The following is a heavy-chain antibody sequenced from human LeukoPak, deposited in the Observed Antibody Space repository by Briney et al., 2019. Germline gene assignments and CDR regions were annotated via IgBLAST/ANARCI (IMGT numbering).Heavy chain of an antibody. CDR2: IYFSGST. D-gene: IGHD3-22*01. CDR1: GGSISSYY. J-gene: IGHJ4*02. V-gene: IGHV4-59*01. CDR3: ARGCYYDSSGYYPYFDY. Sequence: SETLSLTCTVSGGSISSYYWSWIRQPPGKGLEWIGYIYFSGSTNYNPSLKSRVTISVDTSRNQFSLQLSSVTAADTAVYYCARGCYYDSSGYYPYFDYWGQGTLVTVSS.